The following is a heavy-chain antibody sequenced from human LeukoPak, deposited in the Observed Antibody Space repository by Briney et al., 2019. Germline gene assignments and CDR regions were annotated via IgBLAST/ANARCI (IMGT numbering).Heavy chain of an antibody. D-gene: IGHD1-26*01. CDR2: IHYSGST. V-gene: IGHV4-59*08. J-gene: IGHJ4*02. CDR3: ARHISSGGTYAHFDY. Sequence: SETLSLTCTVSGSMYNYYWSWIRQPPGKGLEWIGYIHYSGSTNYNPSLKSRVTMSLDTSNNQVSLKLNSVTAADTAVYYCARHISSGGTYAHFDYWGRGTLVTVSS. CDR1: GSMYNYY.